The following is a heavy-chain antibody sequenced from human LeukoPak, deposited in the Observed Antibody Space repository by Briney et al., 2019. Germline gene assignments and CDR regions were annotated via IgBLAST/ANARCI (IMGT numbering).Heavy chain of an antibody. CDR3: ASQIYYGSGSSDY. D-gene: IGHD3-10*01. Sequence: GESLKISCKGSGYSFTSYWISWVRQMPGKGLEWMGRIDPSDSYTNYSPSFQGRVTISADKSISTAYLQWSSLKASDTAMYYCASQIYYGSGSSDYWGQGTLVTVSS. V-gene: IGHV5-10-1*01. CDR2: IDPSDSYT. J-gene: IGHJ4*02. CDR1: GYSFTSYW.